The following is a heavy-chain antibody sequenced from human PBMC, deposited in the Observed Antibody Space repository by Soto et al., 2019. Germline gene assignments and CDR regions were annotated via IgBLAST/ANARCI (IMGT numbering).Heavy chain of an antibody. CDR3: ATSITMVRGVIINYYYGMDV. Sequence: ASVKVSCKVSGYTLTELSMHWVRQAPGKGLEWMGGFDPEDGETIYAQKFQGRVTMTEDTSTDTAYMELSSLRSEDTAVYYCATSITMVRGVIINYYYGMDVWGQGTMVTVSS. J-gene: IGHJ6*02. V-gene: IGHV1-24*01. CDR1: GYTLTELS. D-gene: IGHD3-10*01. CDR2: FDPEDGET.